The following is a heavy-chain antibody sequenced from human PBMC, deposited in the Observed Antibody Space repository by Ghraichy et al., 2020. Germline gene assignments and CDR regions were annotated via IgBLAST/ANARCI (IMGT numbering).Heavy chain of an antibody. D-gene: IGHD2-2*02. CDR1: GYTFTSYG. CDR3: ARDQAAIRRAGPSIYYYGMDV. Sequence: ASVKVSCKASGYTFTSYGISWVRQAPGQGLEWMGWISAYNGNTNYAQKLQGRVTMTTDTSTSTAYMELRSLRSDDTAVYYCARDQAAIRRAGPSIYYYGMDVWGQGTTVTVSS. J-gene: IGHJ6*02. V-gene: IGHV1-18*01. CDR2: ISAYNGNT.